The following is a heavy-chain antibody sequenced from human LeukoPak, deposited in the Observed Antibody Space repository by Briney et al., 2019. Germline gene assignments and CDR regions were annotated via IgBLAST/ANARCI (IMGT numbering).Heavy chain of an antibody. CDR3: ARHRTRWGGSGIAASIDF. V-gene: IGHV4-39*01. J-gene: IGHJ4*02. CDR2: IYYSGST. CDR1: GGSISSGSYY. D-gene: IGHD6-13*01. Sequence: PSETLSLTCTVSGGSISSGSYYWGWIRQPPGKGLELIGTIYYSGSTYYNPSLKSRGTISVDTSKNHFSLKLRSVTAADTAVYYCARHRTRWGGSGIAASIDFWGQGTLVSVSS.